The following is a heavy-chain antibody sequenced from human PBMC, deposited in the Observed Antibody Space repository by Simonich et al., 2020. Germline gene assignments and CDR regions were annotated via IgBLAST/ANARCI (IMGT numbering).Heavy chain of an antibody. CDR3: ARCGLVNYDILTGYHNWFDP. Sequence: QVQLQQWGAGLLKPSETLSLTCAVYGGSFSGYYWSWIRQPPGKGRGGIGEINHSGSTNNNPSLKSRVTISVYTSKNQFSLKRSSVTAADTAVYYCARCGLVNYDILTGYHNWFDPWGQGTLVTVSS. CDR1: GGSFSGYY. D-gene: IGHD3-9*01. CDR2: INHSGST. V-gene: IGHV4-34*01. J-gene: IGHJ5*02.